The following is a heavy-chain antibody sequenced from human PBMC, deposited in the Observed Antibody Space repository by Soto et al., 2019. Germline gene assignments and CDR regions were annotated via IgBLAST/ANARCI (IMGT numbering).Heavy chain of an antibody. V-gene: IGHV3-23*01. J-gene: IGHJ4*02. CDR2: ISDSGARK. D-gene: IGHD1-26*01. Sequence: VHLLESGGSLVQPGGSLRLSCVASGFTFRSYHMSWVLKAPGKGLEWGSGISDSGARKDYADSVKGRFTVSRANSKNTLYLQMNALRSADTAIYFCTKRELDDNWGQGKLVNVPS. CDR3: TKRELDDN. CDR1: GFTFRSYH.